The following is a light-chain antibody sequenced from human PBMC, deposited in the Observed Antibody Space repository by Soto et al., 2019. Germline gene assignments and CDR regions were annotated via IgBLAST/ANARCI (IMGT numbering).Light chain of an antibody. CDR2: GAS. CDR1: QSVSNDF. V-gene: IGKV3-20*01. CDR3: QQYGSSPALT. Sequence: EIVLTQSPGILSLSPGERATLSCRASQSVSNDFLAWYQQKPGQAPRLLIYGASTRATDVPDRFSGSGSGTDFTLTISRLEPEDFAVYYCQQYGSSPALTFGGGTKV. J-gene: IGKJ4*01.